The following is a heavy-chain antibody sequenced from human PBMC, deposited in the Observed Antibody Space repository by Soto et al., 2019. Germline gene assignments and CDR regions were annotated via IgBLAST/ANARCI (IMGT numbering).Heavy chain of an antibody. J-gene: IGHJ5*02. CDR2: INPNSGGT. CDR3: ARANVAVATGNWFDP. D-gene: IGHD6-19*01. V-gene: IGHV1-2*02. CDR1: GYTFTGYY. Sequence: QVQLVQSGAEVKKPGASVKVSCKASGYTFTGYYMHWVRQAPGQGLEWMGWINPNSGGTNYAQKFQGRVTMTRDTSISTAYMELSRLRSDDTAVYHCARANVAVATGNWFDPWGQGTLVTVSS.